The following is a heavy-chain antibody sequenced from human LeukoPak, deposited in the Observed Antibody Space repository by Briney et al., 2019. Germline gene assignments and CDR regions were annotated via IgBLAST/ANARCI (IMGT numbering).Heavy chain of an antibody. CDR1: GCTFTSYG. CDR3: ARVPGGGYNYGSYYYGMDV. Sequence: ASVKVSCKASGCTFTSYGISWVRQAPGQGLEWMGWISAYNGNTNYAQKLQGRVTMTTDTSTSTAYMELRSLRSDDTAVYYCARVPGGGYNYGSYYYGMDVWGQGTTVTVSS. CDR2: ISAYNGNT. D-gene: IGHD5-18*01. V-gene: IGHV1-18*01. J-gene: IGHJ6*02.